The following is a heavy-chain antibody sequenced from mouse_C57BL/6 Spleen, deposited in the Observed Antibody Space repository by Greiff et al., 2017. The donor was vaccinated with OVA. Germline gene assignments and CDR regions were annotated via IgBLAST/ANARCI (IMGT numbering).Heavy chain of an antibody. D-gene: IGHD1-1*01. CDR3: ARGSYYYGSSFYAMDY. V-gene: IGHV1-78*01. J-gene: IGHJ4*01. Sequence: VQLQESDAELVKPGASVKISCKVSGYTFTDHTIHWMKQRPEQGLEWIGYIYPRDGSTKYNEKFKGKATLTADKSSSTAYMQLSSLTSEDSAVYFCARGSYYYGSSFYAMDYWGQGTSVTVSS. CDR2: IYPRDGST. CDR1: GYTFTDHT.